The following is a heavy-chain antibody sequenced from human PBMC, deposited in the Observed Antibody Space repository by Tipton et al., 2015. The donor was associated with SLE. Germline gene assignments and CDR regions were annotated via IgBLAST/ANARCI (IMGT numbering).Heavy chain of an antibody. V-gene: IGHV5-51*01. CDR3: ARQAYDYWSGYLGNYLEY. CDR2: IFPGDSDV. D-gene: IGHD3-3*01. Sequence: QLVQSGPEVKKPGESLKISCKVSGYSFTNYWIGWVRQTPGEGLEWMGIIFPGDSDVRYSPSFRGLVTISADNSINTAYLQWDNLRASDSAIYYCARQAYDYWSGYLGNYLEYWGQGSLVTVSS. CDR1: GYSFTNYW. J-gene: IGHJ4*02.